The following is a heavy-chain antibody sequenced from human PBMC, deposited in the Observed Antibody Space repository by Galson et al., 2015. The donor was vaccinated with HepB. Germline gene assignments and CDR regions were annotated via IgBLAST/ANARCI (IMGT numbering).Heavy chain of an antibody. Sequence: SVKVSCKASGYTFTSYYMHWVRQAPGQGLEWMGIINPSGGSTSYAQKFQGRVTMTRDTSTSTAYMELSSLRSEDTAVYYCARDLPPRDMYYDFWSGLFDYWGKGSLVTVSS. D-gene: IGHD3-3*01. CDR3: ARDLPPRDMYYDFWSGLFDY. CDR2: INPSGGST. CDR1: GYTFTSYY. V-gene: IGHV1-46*01. J-gene: IGHJ4*02.